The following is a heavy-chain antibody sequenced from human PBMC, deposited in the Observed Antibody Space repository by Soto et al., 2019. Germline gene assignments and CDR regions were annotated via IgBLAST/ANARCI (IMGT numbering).Heavy chain of an antibody. CDR3: ARYYRGITMVRGPRDY. Sequence: GASVKVSCKASGGTFSSYAISWVRQAPGQGLEWMGGIIPIFGTANYAQKFQGRVTITADESTSTAYMELSSLRSEDTAVYYCARYYRGITMVRGPRDYRGQGTLVTVSS. J-gene: IGHJ4*02. CDR1: GGTFSSYA. CDR2: IIPIFGTA. D-gene: IGHD3-10*01. V-gene: IGHV1-69*13.